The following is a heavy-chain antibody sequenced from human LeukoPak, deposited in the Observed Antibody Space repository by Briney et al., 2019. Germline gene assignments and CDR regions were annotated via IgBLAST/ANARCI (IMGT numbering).Heavy chain of an antibody. D-gene: IGHD3-22*01. CDR3: ARRRISSAYHLDL. Sequence: GASVKVSCKASGYNFTNYVITWVRQATGQGREWMGWVSAYNGKTNYAQKFQDRVSMTTDTSTSTAYMELMSLRPDDTAIFYCARRRISSAYHLDLWGQGTLVTASS. V-gene: IGHV1-18*01. J-gene: IGHJ5*02. CDR2: VSAYNGKT. CDR1: GYNFTNYV.